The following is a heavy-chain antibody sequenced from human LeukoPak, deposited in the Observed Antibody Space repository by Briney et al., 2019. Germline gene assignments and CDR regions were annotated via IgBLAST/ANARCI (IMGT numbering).Heavy chain of an antibody. J-gene: IGHJ4*02. CDR1: GYTFTDYY. V-gene: IGHV1-2*02. Sequence: ASVKVSWKASGYTFTDYYMHWARQAPGQGLEWMGWINPKSGGRSYAQRFQGRVTMTRDTSISTAYMELSRLRSDDTAVYYCATGERLVPAAMWFDYWGQGTLVTVSS. D-gene: IGHD2-2*01. CDR3: ATGERLVPAAMWFDY. CDR2: INPKSGGR.